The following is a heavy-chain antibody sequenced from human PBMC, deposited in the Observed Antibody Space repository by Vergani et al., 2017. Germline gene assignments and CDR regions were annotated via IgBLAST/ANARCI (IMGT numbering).Heavy chain of an antibody. CDR2: ISNDGSNK. Sequence: QVQLVESGGGVVQPGRSLRLSCAASGFAFNYYGMHWVRQAPGKGLEWVAFISNDGSNKYYTDSVKGRFTISRDNSKNTLFLQMNSLRPEDTAVYYCARDTVTGSRYFDYWGQGTLVTVSS. J-gene: IGHJ4*02. CDR1: GFAFNYYG. CDR3: ARDTVTGSRYFDY. D-gene: IGHD6-19*01. V-gene: IGHV3-30*03.